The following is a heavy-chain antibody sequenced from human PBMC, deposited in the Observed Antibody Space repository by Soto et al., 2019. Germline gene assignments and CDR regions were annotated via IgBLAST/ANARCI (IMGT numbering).Heavy chain of an antibody. CDR2: IIPIFGTA. J-gene: IGHJ5*02. V-gene: IGHV1-69*13. Sequence: SVKVSCKASGGTFSSYAISWVRQAPGQGLEWMGGIIPIFGTANYAQKFQGRVTITADESTSTAYMELSSLRSEDTAVYYCAIKNQSAYSSSWYHNWFDPWGQGTLVTVSS. D-gene: IGHD6-13*01. CDR1: GGTFSSYA. CDR3: AIKNQSAYSSSWYHNWFDP.